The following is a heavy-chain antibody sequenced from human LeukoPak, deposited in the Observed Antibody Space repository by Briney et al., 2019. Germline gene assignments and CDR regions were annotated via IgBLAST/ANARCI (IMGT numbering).Heavy chain of an antibody. V-gene: IGHV4-31*03. D-gene: IGHD1-26*01. CDR1: GGSISSGGYY. CDR3: ARGGGSGSREFDY. Sequence: SETLSLTCTVSGGSISSGGYYWSWIRQPPGKGLEWIGYIYYSGSTYYNPSLKSRVTISVDTSKNQFSLKLSSVTAADTAVYYCARGGGSGSREFDYWGQGTLVTVSS. J-gene: IGHJ4*02. CDR2: IYYSGST.